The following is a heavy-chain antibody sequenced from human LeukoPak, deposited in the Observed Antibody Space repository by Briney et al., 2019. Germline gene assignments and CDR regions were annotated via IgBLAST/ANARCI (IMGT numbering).Heavy chain of an antibody. J-gene: IGHJ3*02. V-gene: IGHV1-2*02. CDR2: INPNSGGT. CDR1: GYTFTGYY. D-gene: IGHD3-10*01. CDR3: ARAGVTMVRGGPRGAFDI. Sequence: ASVKVSCKASGYTFTGYYMHWVRQAPGQGLEWMGWINPNSGGTNYAQKFQGRVTMTRDTSISTAYMELSRLRSDDTAVYYCARAGVTMVRGGPRGAFDIWGQGTMVTVSS.